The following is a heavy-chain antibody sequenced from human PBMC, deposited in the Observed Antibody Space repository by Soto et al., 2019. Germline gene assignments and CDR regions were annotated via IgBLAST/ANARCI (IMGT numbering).Heavy chain of an antibody. CDR2: INTDGSST. V-gene: IGHV3-74*01. J-gene: IGHJ3*01. CDR3: ARSPGGYYID. CDR1: GFSFSSYW. Sequence: EVQLVESGGGLVQPGGSLGHSCADSGFSFSSYWMHWVRQGPGKGLVWVSRINTDGSSTNYADSVKGRFTISRDNAKNTVYLQMNSLRAEDTAVYYCARSPGGYYIDWGQGTMVTVSS. D-gene: IGHD3-9*01.